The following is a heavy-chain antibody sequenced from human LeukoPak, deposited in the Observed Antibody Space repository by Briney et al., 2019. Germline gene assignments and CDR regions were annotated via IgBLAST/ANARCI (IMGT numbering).Heavy chain of an antibody. CDR2: IYSGGST. CDR1: GFTSSSYG. CDR3: AREGSGSYYPYYYGMDV. V-gene: IGHV3-NL1*01. D-gene: IGHD1-26*01. J-gene: IGHJ6*02. Sequence: GGSLRLSCAASGFTSSSYGMHWVRQAPGKGLEWVSVIYSGGSTYYADSVKGRFTISRHNSKNTLYLQMNSLRAEDTAVYYCAREGSGSYYPYYYGMDVWGQGTTVTVSS.